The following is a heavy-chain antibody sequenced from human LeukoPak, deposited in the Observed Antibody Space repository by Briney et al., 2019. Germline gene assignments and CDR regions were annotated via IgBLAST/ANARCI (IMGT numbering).Heavy chain of an antibody. J-gene: IGHJ4*02. V-gene: IGHV3-20*04. CDR1: GFTLDDYG. Sequence: GGSMRLSCAASGFTLDDYGMSWVRHAPGKGLEWVAGIDWNGGSTGYADTVKGRFTISRDNAKNSLYLQMNSLRAEDTALYYCARDLSYYYGSGIDYWGQGTLVTVSS. CDR2: IDWNGGST. CDR3: ARDLSYYYGSGIDY. D-gene: IGHD3-10*01.